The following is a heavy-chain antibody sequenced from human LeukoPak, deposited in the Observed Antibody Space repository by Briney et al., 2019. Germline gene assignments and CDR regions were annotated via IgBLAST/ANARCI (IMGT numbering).Heavy chain of an antibody. CDR3: APRLSVVVPGAQYGMDV. J-gene: IGHJ6*02. Sequence: GGSLRLSCGASGFTFSSFWMHWVRQAPGKGLVWVSRINSDGSSTSYADSVKGRFTISRDNAKNMLYLQMNSPRAEDTAVYYCAPRLSVVVPGAQYGMDVWGQGTTVTVSS. CDR2: INSDGSST. CDR1: GFTFSSFW. V-gene: IGHV3-74*01. D-gene: IGHD2-2*01.